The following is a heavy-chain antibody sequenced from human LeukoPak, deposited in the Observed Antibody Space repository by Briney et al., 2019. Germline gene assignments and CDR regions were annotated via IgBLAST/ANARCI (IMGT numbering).Heavy chain of an antibody. CDR2: IEEDGSEK. V-gene: IGHV3-7*01. Sequence: GGSLRLSCAASGFTFSSYAMSWVRQAPGKGLEWVADIEEDGSEKYYVDSVKGRFTISRDNAKNSLYLQMNSLRAEDTAVYYCARVTVGWFDPWGQGTLVTVSS. CDR1: GFTFSSYA. D-gene: IGHD1-26*01. CDR3: ARVTVGWFDP. J-gene: IGHJ5*02.